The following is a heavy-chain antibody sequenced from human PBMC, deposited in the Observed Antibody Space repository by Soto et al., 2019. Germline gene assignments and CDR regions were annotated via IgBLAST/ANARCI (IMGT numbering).Heavy chain of an antibody. D-gene: IGHD2-8*01. V-gene: IGHV3-11*06. CDR1: GFLFTDYY. Sequence: GGSLRLSCTASGFLFTDYYMSWIRQPPGKGLEWLAYIDGSSDYTNSADSVKGRFTISRDNAKNSVFLHMNNLRADDTAVYYCARDLRFSSTNYFDFWGRGTLVTVSS. J-gene: IGHJ4*02. CDR2: IDGSSDYT. CDR3: ARDLRFSSTNYFDF.